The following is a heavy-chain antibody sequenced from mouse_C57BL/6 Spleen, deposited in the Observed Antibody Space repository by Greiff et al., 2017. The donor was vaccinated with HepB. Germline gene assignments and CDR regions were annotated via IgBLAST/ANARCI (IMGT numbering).Heavy chain of an antibody. D-gene: IGHD1-1*01. J-gene: IGHJ2*01. CDR3: ARSGATGYSFDY. CDR1: GYTFTSYW. V-gene: IGHV1-55*01. Sequence: VKLQQPGAELVKPGASVKMSCKASGYTFTSYWITWVKQRPGQGLEWIGDIYPGSGSTNYNEKFKSKATLTVDTSSSTAYMQLSSLTSEDSAVYYCARSGATGYSFDYWGQGTTLTVSS. CDR2: IYPGSGST.